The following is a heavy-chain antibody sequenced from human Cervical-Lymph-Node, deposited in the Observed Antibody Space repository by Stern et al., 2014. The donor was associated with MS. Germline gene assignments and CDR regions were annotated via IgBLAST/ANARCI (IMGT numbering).Heavy chain of an antibody. V-gene: IGHV3-9*01. CDR3: AKAASYYGPETNLIDY. J-gene: IGHJ4*02. D-gene: IGHD3-10*01. Sequence: EVQLVESGGGLVQPGRSLRLSCAASGFTFDDYAMLWVRQAPGKGLEWISTISWHSRDIASADSVKGRFTISRDNAKNSLYLQMNSLRPEDTAFYYCAKAASYYGPETNLIDYWGQGTLVTVSS. CDR1: GFTFDDYA. CDR2: ISWHSRDI.